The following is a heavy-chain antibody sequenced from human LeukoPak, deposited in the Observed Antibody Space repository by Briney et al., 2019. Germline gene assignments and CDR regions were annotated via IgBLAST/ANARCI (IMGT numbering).Heavy chain of an antibody. D-gene: IGHD5-24*01. V-gene: IGHV4-34*01. CDR2: INYSGST. J-gene: IGHJ4*02. Sequence: WXRXXPGKXXXXFGEINYSGSTKYNPSLKSRVTISVDKSKKQFSLNLNSVTAADTAVYYCARGGRDSPLRYWGQGTMVTVSS. CDR3: ARGGRDSPLRY.